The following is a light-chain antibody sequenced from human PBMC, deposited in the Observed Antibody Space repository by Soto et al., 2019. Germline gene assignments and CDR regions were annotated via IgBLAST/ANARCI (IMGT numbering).Light chain of an antibody. CDR1: QSVSSY. Sequence: EIVLTQSPGTLSLSPGERATLSCRASQSVSSYLACYQQKPGQAPRLLIYGASNRATGLPDRFSGSGSGTDFPLTISRLEPEDFAVYYCQQYGSSGTFGQGTKVDI. CDR2: GAS. CDR3: QQYGSSGT. J-gene: IGKJ1*01. V-gene: IGKV3-20*01.